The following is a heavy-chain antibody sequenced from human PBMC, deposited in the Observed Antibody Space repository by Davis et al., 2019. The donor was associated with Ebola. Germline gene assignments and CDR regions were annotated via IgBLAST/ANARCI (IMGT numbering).Heavy chain of an antibody. Sequence: PSETLSLTCTVSGGSISSYYWTWIRQPPGKGLDWIGFIYYSGTTHYNPSLKSRVTISLDTSKNQFSLRLSSVTAADTAMYYCARAIDAAIPRYYFYMDVWGTGATVTVS. J-gene: IGHJ6*03. CDR2: IYYSGTT. D-gene: IGHD6-13*01. V-gene: IGHV4-59*13. CDR3: ARAIDAAIPRYYFYMDV. CDR1: GGSISSYY.